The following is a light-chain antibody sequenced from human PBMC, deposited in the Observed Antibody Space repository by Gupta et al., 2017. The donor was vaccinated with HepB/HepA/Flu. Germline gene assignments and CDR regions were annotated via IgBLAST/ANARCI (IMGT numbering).Light chain of an antibody. V-gene: IGKV4-1*01. CDR1: QSGLFSSNTKNY. CDR3: RLYYTTSWT. J-gene: IGKJ1*01. Sequence: DIVMTQSPDSLAVSLGERATINFTSSQSGLFSSNTKNYLAWYQQKTGQPPKLLIYWASTREFGVPDRFSRSGSGTEFTLTINSLQLKDVAVYYFRLYYTTSWTFGQGTKVEI. CDR2: WAS.